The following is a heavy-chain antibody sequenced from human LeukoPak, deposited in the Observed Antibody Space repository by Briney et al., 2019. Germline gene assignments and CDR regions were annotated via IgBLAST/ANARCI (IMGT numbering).Heavy chain of an antibody. D-gene: IGHD1-26*01. Sequence: ASVKVSCKTSGYSFTAFYIHWVRQAPGQGLEWIGWIHPRRGDTNYAQKFRGRVTMTRDTSISTAYMELSGLRSDDTAVYYCARDSGLGPTWHPFDHWGQGTPVTVSS. CDR1: GYSFTAFY. CDR3: ARDSGLGPTWHPFDH. CDR2: IHPRRGDT. J-gene: IGHJ4*02. V-gene: IGHV1-2*02.